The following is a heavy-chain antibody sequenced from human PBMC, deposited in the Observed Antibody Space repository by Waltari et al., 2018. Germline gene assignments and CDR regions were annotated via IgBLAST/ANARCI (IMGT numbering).Heavy chain of an antibody. CDR2: VDSEDGET. Sequence: EVQLVQSGAEVKKPGATVKISCKASGYTFTDYYMHWVQQAPGKGLEWMGRVDSEDGETKYAEKFQGRITITAETSTDTAYLELSSLGSEDTAVYYFATEPILRYFDWLYQFWFDYWGQGTLVTVSP. V-gene: IGHV1-69-2*01. D-gene: IGHD3-9*01. CDR3: ATEPILRYFDWLYQFWFDY. J-gene: IGHJ4*02. CDR1: GYTFTDYY.